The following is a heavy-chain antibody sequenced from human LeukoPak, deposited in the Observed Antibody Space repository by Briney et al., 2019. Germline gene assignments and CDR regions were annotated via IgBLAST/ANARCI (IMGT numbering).Heavy chain of an antibody. CDR3: ARERIYFGSGRDLTDARLFYYYGMDV. CDR2: IYSDGST. Sequence: GGSLRLSCVGSKFIVSDNCMSWVRQAPGKGLEWVSVIYSDGSTFYSDSVKGRFTISRDNSKNIPYLQMNSLRAEDTAVYYCARERIYFGSGRDLTDARLFYYYGMDVWGQGTTVTVSS. D-gene: IGHD3-10*01. CDR1: KFIVSDNC. V-gene: IGHV3-53*01. J-gene: IGHJ6*02.